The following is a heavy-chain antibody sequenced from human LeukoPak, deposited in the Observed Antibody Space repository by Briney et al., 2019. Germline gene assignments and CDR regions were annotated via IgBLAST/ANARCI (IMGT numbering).Heavy chain of an antibody. D-gene: IGHD3-22*01. CDR3: AKDYYDSSGYYYAPFDI. CDR1: GFTFSSYA. V-gene: IGHV3-23*01. Sequence: GGSLRLSCAASGFTFSSYAMSWVRQAPGNGLEWVSAISGSGGSTYYADSVKGRFTISRDNSKNTLYLQMNSLRAEDTAVYYCAKDYYDSSGYYYAPFDIWGQGTMVTVSS. CDR2: ISGSGGST. J-gene: IGHJ3*02.